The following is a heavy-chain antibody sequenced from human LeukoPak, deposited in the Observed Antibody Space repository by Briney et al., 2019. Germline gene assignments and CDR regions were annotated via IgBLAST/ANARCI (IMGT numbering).Heavy chain of an antibody. CDR1: GGSISRSSYY. CDR2: VSYSGNT. J-gene: IGHJ3*01. Sequence: PSETLSLTCTVSGGSISRSSYYWGWIRQTPGMGLEWIGGVSYSGNTDYNPSLKSRVTISVDTSENLFSLRLTSVTAADTAVYYCARDYRVSLSDTSPDDAFDVWGQGTVVTVSS. CDR3: ARDYRVSLSDTSPDDAFDV. V-gene: IGHV4-39*07. D-gene: IGHD3-16*02.